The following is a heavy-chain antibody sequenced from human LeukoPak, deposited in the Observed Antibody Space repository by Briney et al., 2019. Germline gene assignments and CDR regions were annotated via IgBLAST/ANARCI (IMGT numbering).Heavy chain of an antibody. J-gene: IGHJ4*02. CDR2: TSISGRDT. D-gene: IGHD6-13*01. CDR3: AKVAAAAGLDF. Sequence: GGSLRLSCAASGFTFSSYAMTWVRQAPGKGLEWVSTTSISGRDTYYADSVKGRFTISRDNSQNTLFLQMNSLRAEDTAVYYCAKVAAAAGLDFWGQGTLVTVSS. V-gene: IGHV3-23*01. CDR1: GFTFSSYA.